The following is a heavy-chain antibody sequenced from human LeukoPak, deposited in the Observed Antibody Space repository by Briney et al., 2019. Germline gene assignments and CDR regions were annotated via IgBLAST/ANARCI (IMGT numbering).Heavy chain of an antibody. CDR1: GGSISSYY. Sequence: SETLSLTCTVSGGSISSYYWSWIRQPPGKGLEWIGYIYYSGSTNYNPSLKSRVTISVDTSKNQFSLKLSSVTAADTAVYYCARDLPYCSGGSCYPGWFDPWGQGTLVTVSS. J-gene: IGHJ5*02. V-gene: IGHV4-59*01. CDR3: ARDLPYCSGGSCYPGWFDP. D-gene: IGHD2-15*01. CDR2: IYYSGST.